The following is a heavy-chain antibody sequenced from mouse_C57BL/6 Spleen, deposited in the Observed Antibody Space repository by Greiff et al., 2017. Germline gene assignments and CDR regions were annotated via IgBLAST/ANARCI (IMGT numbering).Heavy chain of an antibody. CDR2: ISSGSSTI. J-gene: IGHJ4*01. V-gene: IGHV5-17*01. CDR3: ARRDYGSSYAMDY. Sequence: DVKLVESGGGLVKPGGSLNLSCAASGFTFSDYGMHWVRQAPEKGLEWVAYISSGSSTIYYADTVKGRFTISRDNAKNTLFLQMTSLRSEDTAMYYCARRDYGSSYAMDYWGQGTSVTVSS. D-gene: IGHD1-1*01. CDR1: GFTFSDYG.